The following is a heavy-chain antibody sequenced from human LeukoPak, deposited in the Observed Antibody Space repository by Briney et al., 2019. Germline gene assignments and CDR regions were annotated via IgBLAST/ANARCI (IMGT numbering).Heavy chain of an antibody. CDR1: GGTFSSYA. Sequence: SVEVSCKASGGTFSSYAISWVRQAPGQGLEWMGGIIPIFGTANYAQKFQGRVTITTDESTSTAYMELSSLRSEDTAVYYCARYLPNYYDSSGQNAFDIWGQGTMVTVSS. CDR2: IIPIFGTA. J-gene: IGHJ3*02. V-gene: IGHV1-69*05. D-gene: IGHD3-22*01. CDR3: ARYLPNYYDSSGQNAFDI.